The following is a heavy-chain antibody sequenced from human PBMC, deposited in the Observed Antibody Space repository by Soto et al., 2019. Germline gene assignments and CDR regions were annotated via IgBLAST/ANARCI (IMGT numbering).Heavy chain of an antibody. CDR1: GYTFTCYA. Sequence: ASVKVSCKASGYTFTCYAMHWVRQAPGQRLEWMGWINAGNGNTKYSQKFEGRVTITRDTSASTAYMEVSSLRSEDTAVYYCARGIRADEYSSGWYGYDCFDPWGQGTRVTVSS. CDR2: INAGNGNT. D-gene: IGHD6-19*01. J-gene: IGHJ5*02. V-gene: IGHV1-3*01. CDR3: ARGIRADEYSSGWYGYDCFDP.